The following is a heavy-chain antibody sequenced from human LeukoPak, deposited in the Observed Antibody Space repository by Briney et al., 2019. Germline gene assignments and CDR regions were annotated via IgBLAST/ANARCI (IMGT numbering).Heavy chain of an antibody. J-gene: IGHJ4*02. Sequence: GGSLRLSCAASGFTFSSYSMNWVRQAPGKGLEWVSSISSSSSYIYYADSVKGRFTISRDNAKNSLYLQMNSLRAEDTAVDYCARDKVLEWLSHFDYWGQGSLVTVSS. CDR3: ARDKVLEWLSHFDY. CDR2: ISSSSSYI. CDR1: GFTFSSYS. V-gene: IGHV3-21*01. D-gene: IGHD3-3*01.